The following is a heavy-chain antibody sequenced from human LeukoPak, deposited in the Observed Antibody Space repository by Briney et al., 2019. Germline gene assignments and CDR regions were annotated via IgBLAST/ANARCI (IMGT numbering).Heavy chain of an antibody. D-gene: IGHD1-14*01. CDR1: GFTFSNYA. Sequence: GGSLRLSCAASGFTFSNYAMSWVRQTPGKGLEWVSVIFTGGTTYYADSVKGRFTISRDNSNNTLYLQMDSLRAEDTAVYYCARVNQNAFYIWGQGTLVTVSS. J-gene: IGHJ3*02. CDR3: ARVNQNAFYI. V-gene: IGHV3-66*01. CDR2: IFTGGTT.